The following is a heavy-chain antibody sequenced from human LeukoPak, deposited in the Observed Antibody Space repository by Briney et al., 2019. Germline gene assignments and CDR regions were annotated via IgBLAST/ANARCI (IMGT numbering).Heavy chain of an antibody. J-gene: IGHJ3*02. D-gene: IGHD5-24*01. Sequence: PSETLSLTCTVSGGSIRSYYWSWFRQPPGKGLEWIGYISDSGSTTYNPSLKSRVSISVDTSKNQFSLKLTSVTAADTAVYYCARPSRDGYVDAFDIWGQGTMVDVSS. V-gene: IGHV4-59*08. CDR1: GGSIRSYY. CDR3: ARPSRDGYVDAFDI. CDR2: ISDSGST.